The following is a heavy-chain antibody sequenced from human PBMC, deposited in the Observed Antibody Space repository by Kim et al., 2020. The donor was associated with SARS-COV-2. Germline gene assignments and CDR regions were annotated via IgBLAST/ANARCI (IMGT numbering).Heavy chain of an antibody. CDR2: NP. J-gene: IGHJ4*02. V-gene: IGHV1-3*01. D-gene: IGHD3-10*01. Sequence: NPKYSKKFQGRVTITRDTSASTAYMELSSLRSEDTAVYSCASGGFGEFSFWGQGTLVTVSS. CDR3: ASGGFGEFSF.